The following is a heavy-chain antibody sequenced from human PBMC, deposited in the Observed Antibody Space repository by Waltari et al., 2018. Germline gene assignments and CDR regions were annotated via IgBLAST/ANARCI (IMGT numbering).Heavy chain of an antibody. V-gene: IGHV4-34*01. CDR2: INHSGST. CDR3: ARAGYYDSSGYYPLNFFDY. D-gene: IGHD3-22*01. Sequence: QVQLQQWGAGLLKPSETLSLTCAVYGGSFSGYYWSWIRQPPGKGLEWIGEINHSGSTNYNPSLKSRVTISVDTSKNQFSLKLSSVTAADTAVYYCARAGYYDSSGYYPLNFFDYWGQGTLVTVSS. J-gene: IGHJ4*02. CDR1: GGSFSGYY.